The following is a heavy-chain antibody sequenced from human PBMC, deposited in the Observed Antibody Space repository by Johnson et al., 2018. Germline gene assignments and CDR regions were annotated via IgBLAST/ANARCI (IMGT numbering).Heavy chain of an antibody. V-gene: IGHV3-21*01. CDR1: GFTFSSYS. CDR2: ISSSSSYI. D-gene: IGHD2-15*01. CDR3: ASRDRNLGYCSGGSCYSDAFDI. J-gene: IGHJ3*02. Sequence: VQLVQSGGGLVKPGGSLRLSCVASGFTFSSYSMNWVRQAPGKGLEWVSSISSSSSYIYYADSVKGRFTISRDNAKNSLYLQMNSLRAEDTAVYYCASRDRNLGYCSGGSCYSDAFDIWGQGTMVTVSS.